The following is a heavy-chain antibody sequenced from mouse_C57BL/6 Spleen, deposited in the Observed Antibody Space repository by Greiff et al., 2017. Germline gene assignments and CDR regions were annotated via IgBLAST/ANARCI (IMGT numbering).Heavy chain of an antibody. CDR2: INPSNGGT. CDR1: GYTFTSYW. D-gene: IGHD1-1*01. J-gene: IGHJ2*01. Sequence: QVQLQQPGTELVKPGASVKLSCKASGYTFTSYWMHWVKQRPGQGLEWIGNINPSNGGTNYNEKFKSKATLTVDKSSSTAYMQLSSLTSEDSAVYYCARGDSGYGSSYVKFDYWGQGTTLTVSS. V-gene: IGHV1-53*01. CDR3: ARGDSGYGSSYVKFDY.